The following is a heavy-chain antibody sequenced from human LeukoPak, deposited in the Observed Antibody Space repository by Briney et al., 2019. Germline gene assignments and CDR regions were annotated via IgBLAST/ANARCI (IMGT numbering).Heavy chain of an antibody. CDR2: IYYSGST. D-gene: IGHD2-2*01. J-gene: IGHJ6*04. CDR1: GGSISSGDYY. Sequence: PSETLSLTCTVSGGSISSGDYYCSWISQPPGTGLEWIGYIYYSGSTYYNPSLKSRVTISVDTSKNQFSLKLSSVTAADTAVYYCAREVVVVPAAMSDYYYYGMDVWGKGTTLTVSS. V-gene: IGHV4-30-4*01. CDR3: AREVVVVPAAMSDYYYYGMDV.